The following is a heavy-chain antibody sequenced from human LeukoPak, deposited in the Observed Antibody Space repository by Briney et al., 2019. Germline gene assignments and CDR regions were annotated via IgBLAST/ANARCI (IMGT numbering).Heavy chain of an antibody. CDR2: VDTSGSYI. D-gene: IGHD5-18*01. Sequence: GGSLRLSCAASGFTFSDYSMNWVRQAPGKGLEWVSSVDTSGSYIYNADSVKGRFTISRDNAKNSLYLQMNSLRAEDTAVYYCARLPRGYSYALGYWGQGTLVTVSS. CDR1: GFTFSDYS. J-gene: IGHJ4*02. CDR3: ARLPRGYSYALGY. V-gene: IGHV3-21*01.